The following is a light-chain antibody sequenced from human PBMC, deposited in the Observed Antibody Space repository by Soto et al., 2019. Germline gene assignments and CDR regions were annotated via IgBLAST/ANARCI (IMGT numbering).Light chain of an antibody. CDR1: SSNIGSNT. CDR2: SNN. J-gene: IGLJ1*01. Sequence: QSVLTQPPSASGTPGQRVTISCSGSSSNIGSNTVNWYQQLPGTAPKLLIYSNNQRPSGVPDRFSGSKSGTSASLAISGLQSEDEADYHCSSHGGSSTYVFGTGTKVTVL. V-gene: IGLV1-44*01. CDR3: SSHGGSSTYV.